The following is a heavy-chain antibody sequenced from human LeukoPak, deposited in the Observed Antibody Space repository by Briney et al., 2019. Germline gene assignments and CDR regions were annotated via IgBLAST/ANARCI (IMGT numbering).Heavy chain of an antibody. J-gene: IGHJ6*03. CDR1: VFSFTKSI. CDR3: AKSGSGGYHYYYYHLDA. Sequence: PRGSLRLSCADPVFSFTKSIIKWVRLAACKSQQWESSINGSGGNTYYVGSVNGRVTISRDNSMNTLYLHINGLRVEDTATYFCAKSGSGGYHYYYYHLDAWGKGTTVTVSS. V-gene: IGHV3-23*01. CDR2: INGSGGNT. D-gene: IGHD1-26*01.